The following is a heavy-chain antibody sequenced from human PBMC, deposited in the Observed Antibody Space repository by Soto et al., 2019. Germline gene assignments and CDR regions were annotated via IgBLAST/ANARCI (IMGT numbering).Heavy chain of an antibody. V-gene: IGHV4-4*07. CDR3: ARNGYSTGWFTHNWLDP. Sequence: SETLSLTCTVSGGSISSYYWSWIRQPAGKGLEWIGRIYTSGSTNYNPSLKSRVTMSVDTSKNQFSLKLSSVTAADTAVYYCARNGYSTGWFTHNWLDPCGQGPLVTVYS. D-gene: IGHD6-13*01. J-gene: IGHJ5*02. CDR1: GGSISSYY. CDR2: IYTSGST.